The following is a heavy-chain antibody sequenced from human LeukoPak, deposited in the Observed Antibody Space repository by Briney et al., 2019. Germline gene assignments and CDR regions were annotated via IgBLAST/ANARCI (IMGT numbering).Heavy chain of an antibody. Sequence: GGSLRLSCAASGFTFSSYAMSWVRQAPGKGLEWVSAISGSGGSTYYADSVKGRFTISRENAKNSLYLQMNSLRAGDTAVYYCARGSGPDAFDIWGQGTMVTVSS. J-gene: IGHJ3*02. V-gene: IGHV3-23*01. D-gene: IGHD2-15*01. CDR1: GFTFSSYA. CDR2: ISGSGGST. CDR3: ARGSGPDAFDI.